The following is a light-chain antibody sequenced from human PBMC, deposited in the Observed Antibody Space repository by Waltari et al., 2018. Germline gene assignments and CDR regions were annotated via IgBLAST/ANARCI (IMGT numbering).Light chain of an antibody. CDR2: AAS. J-gene: IGKJ3*01. CDR1: QSISSY. V-gene: IGKV1-39*01. Sequence: DIQMTQSPSSLSASVGDRVTITCRASQSISSYLNWYQQKPGKAPKLLTYAASSLQGGVPSRFSGSGSGTDFTLTISSPQPEDFATYYCQQSYSTPLTFGPGTKVEIK. CDR3: QQSYSTPLT.